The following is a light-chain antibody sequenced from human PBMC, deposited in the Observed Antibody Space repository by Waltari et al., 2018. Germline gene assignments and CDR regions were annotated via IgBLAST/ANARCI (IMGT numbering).Light chain of an antibody. CDR1: QSLFYSSNSKNY. CDR3: HQYYSLFT. V-gene: IGKV4-1*01. J-gene: IGKJ3*01. Sequence: DIVMTQSPDSLAVSLGERATINCKSSQSLFYSSNSKNYLAWYQQNPGQSPKLLLYWASTRESGVPDRFSGSGSGTDFTLTISTLQAEDVAVYYCHQYYSLFTFGPGTKVDIK. CDR2: WAS.